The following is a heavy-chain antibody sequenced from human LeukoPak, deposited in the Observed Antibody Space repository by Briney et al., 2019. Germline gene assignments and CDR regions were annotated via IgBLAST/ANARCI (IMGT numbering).Heavy chain of an antibody. J-gene: IGHJ4*02. CDR2: IYYSGST. V-gene: IGHV4-59*01. CDR1: GGSISSYY. Sequence: KPSETLSLTCTVSGGSISSYYWSWIRQPPGKGLEWIGYIYYSGSTYYNPSLKSRVTISVDTSKNQFSLRLSSVTAADTAVYYCARDTYYYDSSGYPVGYFDYWGQGTLVTVSS. CDR3: ARDTYYYDSSGYPVGYFDY. D-gene: IGHD3-22*01.